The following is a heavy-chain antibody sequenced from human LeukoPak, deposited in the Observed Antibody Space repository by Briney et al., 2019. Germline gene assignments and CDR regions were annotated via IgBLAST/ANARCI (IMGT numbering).Heavy chain of an antibody. D-gene: IGHD3-10*01. CDR3: ARRVGTMVRGVIITYNFDY. V-gene: IGHV4-34*01. CDR2: INQSGRT. Sequence: SETLSPTCAVYGGSLSGYYWSWIRQPPGKGLEWIGEINQSGRTNYNPSLKSRVTISVDTSKNHFSLKLSSVTAADTAVYYCARRVGTMVRGVIITYNFDYWGQGTLVTVSS. CDR1: GGSLSGYY. J-gene: IGHJ4*02.